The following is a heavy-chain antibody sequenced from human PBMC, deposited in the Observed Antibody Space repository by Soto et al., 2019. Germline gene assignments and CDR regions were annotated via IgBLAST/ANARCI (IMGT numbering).Heavy chain of an antibody. V-gene: IGHV4-4*07. CDR2: IYTSGST. Sequence: PETLSLTCTVSGGSISSYYWSWIRQPAGKGLEWIGRIYTSGSTNYNPSLKSRVTMSVDTSKNQFSLKLSSVTAADTAVYYCASLGDSSGYILDCWGQGTLVTVSS. CDR3: ASLGDSSGYILDC. D-gene: IGHD3-22*01. CDR1: GGSISSYY. J-gene: IGHJ4*02.